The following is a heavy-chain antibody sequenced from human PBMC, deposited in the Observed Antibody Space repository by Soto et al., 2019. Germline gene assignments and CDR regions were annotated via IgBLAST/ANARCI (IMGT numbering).Heavy chain of an antibody. Sequence: EVQLVESGGGLVKPGGSLRLSCAASGFTFSSYSMNWVRQAPGKGLEWVSSISSSSSYIYYADSVKGRFTISRDNAKNSLYLQMNSLRAEDTAVYYCARDAPYSSGWFDYWGQGTLVTVSS. V-gene: IGHV3-21*01. CDR2: ISSSSSYI. CDR1: GFTFSSYS. CDR3: ARDAPYSSGWFDY. J-gene: IGHJ4*02. D-gene: IGHD6-19*01.